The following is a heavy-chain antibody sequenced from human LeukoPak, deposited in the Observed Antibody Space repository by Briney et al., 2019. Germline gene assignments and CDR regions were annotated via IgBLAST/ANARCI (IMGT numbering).Heavy chain of an antibody. Sequence: GGSLRLSCAASGFTFSTYEMHWVRQAPGKGLEWVSYMSSTGDIIYYADSVKGRFTISRDSAKNSLYLQMDSLRAEDTAVYYCARDDGGRHTSSLDYWGQGTLVAVSS. CDR3: ARDDGGRHTSSLDY. D-gene: IGHD6-6*01. CDR2: MSSTGDII. J-gene: IGHJ4*02. CDR1: GFTFSTYE. V-gene: IGHV3-48*03.